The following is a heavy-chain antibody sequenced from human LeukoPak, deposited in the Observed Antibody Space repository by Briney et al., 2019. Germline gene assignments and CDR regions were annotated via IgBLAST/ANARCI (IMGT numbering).Heavy chain of an antibody. CDR2: INHSGST. V-gene: IGHV4-34*01. Sequence: SETLSLTCAVYGGSFSGYYWSWIRQPPGKGLEWIGEINHSGSTNYNPSLKSRVTISVDTSKNQFSLKLSSVTAADTAVYYCARDRVPVTVNGYFDLWGRGTLVTVSS. CDR1: GGSFSGYY. J-gene: IGHJ2*01. D-gene: IGHD2-21*02. CDR3: ARDRVPVTVNGYFDL.